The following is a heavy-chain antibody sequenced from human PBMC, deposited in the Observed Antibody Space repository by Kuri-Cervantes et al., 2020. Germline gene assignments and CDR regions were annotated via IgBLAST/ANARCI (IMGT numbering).Heavy chain of an antibody. D-gene: IGHD6-13*01. Sequence: SQTLSLTCAASGFTFSSYAMSWVRQAPGKGLEWIGEINHSGSTNYNPSLKSRVTISVDMSKNQFSLKLSSVTAADTAVYYCARDYSRSWSRAPFDYWGQGTLVTVSS. V-gene: IGHV4-34*01. CDR3: ARDYSRSWSRAPFDY. CDR2: INHSGST. CDR1: GFTFSSYA. J-gene: IGHJ4*02.